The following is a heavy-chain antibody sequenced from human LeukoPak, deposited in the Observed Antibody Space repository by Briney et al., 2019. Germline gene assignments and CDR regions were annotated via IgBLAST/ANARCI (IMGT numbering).Heavy chain of an antibody. CDR2: ISYDGSNK. D-gene: IGHD5-12*01. V-gene: IGHV3-30-3*01. CDR3: AQWLLDY. CDR1: GFTFSSYS. J-gene: IGHJ4*02. Sequence: GRVPRLSSAASGFTFSSYSMHWVRQAPGKGLEWVAVISYDGSNKYYADSVKGRFTISRDNSKNTLYLQMNSLRAEDTAVYYCAQWLLDYWGQGTLVTVSS.